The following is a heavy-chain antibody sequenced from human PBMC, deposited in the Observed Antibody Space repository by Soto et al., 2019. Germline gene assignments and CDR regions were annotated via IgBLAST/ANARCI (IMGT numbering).Heavy chain of an antibody. D-gene: IGHD3-3*01. CDR2: IDTSGTKI. V-gene: IGHV3-11*01. J-gene: IGHJ4*02. CDR3: ASHYDMWSGYLSPVDY. Sequence: GGSRRLSCAASGCTFSDYYMSWIRQAPGKGLEWISYIDTSGTKIYYADSVKGRFTITRDNAKNSLYLEMNSLRDEDTAVYYCASHYDMWSGYLSPVDYWGQGTLVTVSS. CDR1: GCTFSDYY.